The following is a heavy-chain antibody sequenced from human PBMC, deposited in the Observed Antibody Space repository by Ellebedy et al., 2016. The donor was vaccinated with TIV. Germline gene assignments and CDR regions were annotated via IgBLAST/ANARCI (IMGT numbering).Heavy chain of an antibody. Sequence: GESLKISCVASGYTFSIHGLHWVRQAPGKGLDWLAVIRFDGTQQYYADSVRGRFTISKDDSKNTLYLEMNSLRVEDTAVYYCARVIGVRPEKLDYWGQGTLVTASP. J-gene: IGHJ4*02. CDR2: IRFDGTQQ. CDR3: ARVIGVRPEKLDY. CDR1: GYTFSIHG. D-gene: IGHD7-27*01. V-gene: IGHV3-33*01.